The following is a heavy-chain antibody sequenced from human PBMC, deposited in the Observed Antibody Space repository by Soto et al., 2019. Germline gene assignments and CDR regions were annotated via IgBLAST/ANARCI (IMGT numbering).Heavy chain of an antibody. V-gene: IGHV4-59*08. Sequence: SETLSLTCTVSGGSISSYYWSWIRQPPGKGLEWIGYIYYSGSTNYNPSLKSRVTISVDTSKNQFSLKLSSVTAADTAVYYCARQELGYCSGGSCYENAFDIWGQGTMVTVSS. D-gene: IGHD2-15*01. CDR3: ARQELGYCSGGSCYENAFDI. J-gene: IGHJ3*02. CDR2: IYYSGST. CDR1: GGSISSYY.